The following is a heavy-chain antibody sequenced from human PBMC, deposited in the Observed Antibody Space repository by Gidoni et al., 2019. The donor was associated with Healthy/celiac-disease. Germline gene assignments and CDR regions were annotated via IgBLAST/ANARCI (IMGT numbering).Heavy chain of an antibody. CDR1: GFTFSSYA. J-gene: IGHJ4*02. CDR2: SSGSGGST. CDR3: AKDPWYY. V-gene: IGHV3-23*01. Sequence: EVQLLESWRGLVQPGGSLRLSYPASGFTFSSYAMRWVRQAPGKGLEWVSASSGSGGSTYYADSVKGRFTISRDNSKNTLYLQMNSLRAEDTAVYYCAKDPWYYWGQGTLVTVSS.